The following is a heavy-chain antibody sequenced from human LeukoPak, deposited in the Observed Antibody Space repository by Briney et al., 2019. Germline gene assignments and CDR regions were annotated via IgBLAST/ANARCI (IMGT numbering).Heavy chain of an antibody. D-gene: IGHD3-10*01. CDR2: MNPNSGHT. J-gene: IGHJ6*02. Sequence: ASVKVSCTASGYTFTSYDINWVRQAPGQGGEWMGWMNPNSGHTGYAQTFQGRVTMTRNTSISTAYMELSSLRSEDTAVYYCARSPNFGYGSYYYYGMDVWGQGTTVTVSS. CDR3: ARSPNFGYGSYYYYGMDV. CDR1: GYTFTSYD. V-gene: IGHV1-8*01.